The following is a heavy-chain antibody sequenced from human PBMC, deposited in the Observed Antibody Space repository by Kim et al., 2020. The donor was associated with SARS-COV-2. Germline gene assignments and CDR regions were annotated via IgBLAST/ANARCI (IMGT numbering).Heavy chain of an antibody. CDR3: ARDSGSAYAYYDFWSGGRILYYYGMDV. J-gene: IGHJ6*02. D-gene: IGHD3-3*01. CDR2: INTNTGNP. Sequence: ASVKVSCKASGYTFTSYAMNWVRQAPGQGLEWMGWINTNTGNPTYAQGFTGRFVFSLDTSVSTAYLQISSLKAEDTAVYYCARDSGSAYAYYDFWSGGRILYYYGMDVWGQGTTVTVSS. CDR1: GYTFTSYA. V-gene: IGHV7-4-1*02.